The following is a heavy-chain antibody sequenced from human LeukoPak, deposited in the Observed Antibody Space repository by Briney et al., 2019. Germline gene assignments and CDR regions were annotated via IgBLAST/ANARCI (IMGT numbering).Heavy chain of an antibody. CDR1: GYTFTTYD. V-gene: IGHV1-8*01. CDR3: AGLMVRGVISVYYFDY. Sequence: ASVKVSCKASGYTFTTYDINWVRQATGQGLEWMGWMNPNSGHTGYAQKFQGRVTMTRNTSISTAYMELSSLRSEDTAVYYCAGLMVRGVISVYYFDYWGQGTLVTVSS. CDR2: MNPNSGHT. J-gene: IGHJ4*02. D-gene: IGHD3-10*01.